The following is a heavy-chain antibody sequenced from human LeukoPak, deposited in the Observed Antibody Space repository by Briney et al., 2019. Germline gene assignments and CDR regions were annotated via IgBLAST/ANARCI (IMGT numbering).Heavy chain of an antibody. V-gene: IGHV4-34*01. Sequence: SETLSLTCAVYGGAFSGYYWSWIRQPPGKGLEWIGEINHSGSTNYNPSLKSRVTISVDTSKNQFSLKLSSVTAADTAVYYCARGGYYGSGNDFRFDPWGQGTLVTVSS. D-gene: IGHD3-10*01. CDR1: GGAFSGYY. CDR2: INHSGST. J-gene: IGHJ5*02. CDR3: ARGGYYGSGNDFRFDP.